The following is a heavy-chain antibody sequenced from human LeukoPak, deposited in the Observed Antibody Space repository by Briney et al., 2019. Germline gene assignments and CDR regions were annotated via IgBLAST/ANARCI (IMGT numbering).Heavy chain of an antibody. Sequence: GASVKVSCKTSGYSFTNYGITWVRQAPGQGLEWMGWISGYNSKPFYAQNFQGRVTMTTDTSTSTVYMEVRSLRSDDTAVYYCATESYGYLWFDPWGQGTLVTVSS. CDR1: GYSFTNYG. D-gene: IGHD5-18*01. V-gene: IGHV1-18*01. CDR2: ISGYNSKP. CDR3: ATESYGYLWFDP. J-gene: IGHJ5*02.